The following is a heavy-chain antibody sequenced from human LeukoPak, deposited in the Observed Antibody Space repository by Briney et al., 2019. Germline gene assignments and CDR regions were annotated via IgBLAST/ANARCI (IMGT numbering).Heavy chain of an antibody. V-gene: IGHV4-4*07. CDR2: IYTSGST. CDR3: ARDPSSRGSYFDDY. Sequence: PSETLSLTCAVSGGSISGYYWSWIRQPPGKGLEWIGRIYTSGSTNYNPSLKSRVTMSVDTSKNQFSLKLSSVTAADTAVYYCARDPSSRGSYFDDYWGQGTLVTVSS. D-gene: IGHD1-26*01. J-gene: IGHJ4*02. CDR1: GGSISGYY.